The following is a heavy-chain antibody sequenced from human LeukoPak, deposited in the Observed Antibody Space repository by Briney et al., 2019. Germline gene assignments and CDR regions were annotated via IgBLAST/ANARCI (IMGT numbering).Heavy chain of an antibody. D-gene: IGHD3-10*01. CDR3: ARGTMVRGVMLRKGLGY. V-gene: IGHV1-46*01. J-gene: IGHJ4*02. CDR1: GCTFTSYY. CDR2: INPSGGST. Sequence: ASVKVSCKASGCTFTSYYMHWVRQAPGQGLEWMGIINPSGGSTSYAQKFQGRVTMTRDTSTSTVYMELSSLRSEDTAVYYCARGTMVRGVMLRKGLGYWGQGTLVTVSS.